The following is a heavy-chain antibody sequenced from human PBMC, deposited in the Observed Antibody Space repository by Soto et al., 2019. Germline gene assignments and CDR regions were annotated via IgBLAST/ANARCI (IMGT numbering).Heavy chain of an antibody. J-gene: IGHJ6*02. CDR1: GFTFSSYG. D-gene: IGHD6-13*01. CDR2: ISYDGSDK. V-gene: IGHV3-30*18. Sequence: GGSLRLSCAASGFTFSSYGMHWVRQAPGKGLEWVAVISYDGSDKYYADSVKGRFTISRDNPRNTLFLQMDSLRAEDTAIFYCAKDIRAAAGTGYYYYNGMDVWGHGTTVTVSS. CDR3: AKDIRAAAGTGYYYYNGMDV.